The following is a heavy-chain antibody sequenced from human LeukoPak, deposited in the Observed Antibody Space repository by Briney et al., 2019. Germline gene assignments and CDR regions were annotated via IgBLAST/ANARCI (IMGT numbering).Heavy chain of an antibody. J-gene: IGHJ5*02. CDR1: GFTFSSYA. Sequence: PGGSLRLSCAASGFTFSSYAMSWVRQAPGKGLEWVSAISGSGGSTYYADSVKGRFTISRDNSKNSLYLEMNSLRAEDTAVYYCARDRNIIWENWFDPWGQGTLVTVSS. D-gene: IGHD1-14*01. CDR2: ISGSGGST. CDR3: ARDRNIIWENWFDP. V-gene: IGHV3-23*01.